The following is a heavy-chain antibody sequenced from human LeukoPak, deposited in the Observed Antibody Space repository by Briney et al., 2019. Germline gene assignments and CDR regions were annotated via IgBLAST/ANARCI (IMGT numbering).Heavy chain of an antibody. CDR1: GFTFRSYW. CDR3: ARDQIYCTGGYCYFDY. Sequence: GSLRLSCAASGFTFRSYWMHWVRQAPGKGLVWVSRINGDGTSTSYADSVKGRFTIPRDNAKNTLYLQMNSLRAEDTAVYYCARDQIYCTGGYCYFDYWGQGTLVTVSS. V-gene: IGHV3-74*01. D-gene: IGHD2-8*02. CDR2: INGDGTST. J-gene: IGHJ4*02.